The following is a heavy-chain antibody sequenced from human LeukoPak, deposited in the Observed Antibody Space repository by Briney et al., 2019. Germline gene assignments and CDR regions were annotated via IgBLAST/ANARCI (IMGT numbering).Heavy chain of an antibody. CDR1: GFTFSDYY. Sequence: PEGSLRLSCAASGFTFSDYYMSWIRQAPGKGLEWVSYISSSGSTIYYADSVKGRFTISRDNAKNSLYLQMNSLRAEDTAVYYCARYPPIPSSAGDYWGQGTLVTVSS. D-gene: IGHD3-22*01. J-gene: IGHJ4*02. CDR2: ISSSGSTI. V-gene: IGHV3-11*04. CDR3: ARYPPIPSSAGDY.